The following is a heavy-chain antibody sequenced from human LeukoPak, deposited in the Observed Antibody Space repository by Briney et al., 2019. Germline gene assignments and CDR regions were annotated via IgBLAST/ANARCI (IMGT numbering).Heavy chain of an antibody. J-gene: IGHJ5*02. CDR1: GGSISSYY. V-gene: IGHV4-59*01. Sequence: SETLSITCTVSGGSISSYYWSWIRQPPGKGLEWIGYIYYSGSTNYNPSLKSRVTISVVTSKNQFSLKLSSVTAADTAVYYCARDKRYSSSWYRGFDPWGQGTLVTVSS. CDR3: ARDKRYSSSWYRGFDP. CDR2: IYYSGST. D-gene: IGHD6-13*01.